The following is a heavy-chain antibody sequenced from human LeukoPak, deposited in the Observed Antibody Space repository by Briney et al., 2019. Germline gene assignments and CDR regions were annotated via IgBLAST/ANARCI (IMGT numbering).Heavy chain of an antibody. CDR3: ARFTSRILTGYFYYFDY. D-gene: IGHD3-9*01. CDR2: IYYSGST. J-gene: IGHJ4*02. CDR1: GGSISSGGYY. V-gene: IGHV4-31*03. Sequence: SETLSLTCTVSGGSISSGGYYWSWIRQHPGKGLEWIGYIYYSGSTYYNPSLKSRVTKSVDTSKNQFSLKLSSVTAADTAVYYCARFTSRILTGYFYYFDYWGQGTLVTVSS.